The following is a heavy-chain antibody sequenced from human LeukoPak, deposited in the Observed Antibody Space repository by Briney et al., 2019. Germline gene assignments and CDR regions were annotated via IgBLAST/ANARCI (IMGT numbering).Heavy chain of an antibody. J-gene: IGHJ4*02. V-gene: IGHV1-18*01. Sequence: ASVKVSCKASGYTFTDYGVTWVRQGPGQGLEWVGWISPYYGDTKYTESLQDRVTMTTDTSTNTAYLELRSLSSDDTAVYFCARWADDYGDYWSQGTLVTVSS. CDR2: ISPYYGDT. CDR3: ARWADDYGDY. D-gene: IGHD4-17*01. CDR1: GYTFTDYG.